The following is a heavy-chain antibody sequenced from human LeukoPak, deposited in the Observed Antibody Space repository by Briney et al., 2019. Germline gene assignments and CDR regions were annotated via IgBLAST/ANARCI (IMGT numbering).Heavy chain of an antibody. V-gene: IGHV4-61*02. CDR1: GGSISSGSYY. J-gene: IGHJ6*03. CDR2: IYTSGST. CDR3: ARDPVGRYFDWLSPGDYYYYMDV. Sequence: SETLSLTCTVSGGSISSGSYYWSWIRQPAGKGLEWIGRIYTSGSTNCNPSLKSRVTISVDTSKNQFSLKLSSVTAADTAVYYCARDPVGRYFDWLSPGDYYYYMDVWGKGTTVTVSS. D-gene: IGHD3-9*01.